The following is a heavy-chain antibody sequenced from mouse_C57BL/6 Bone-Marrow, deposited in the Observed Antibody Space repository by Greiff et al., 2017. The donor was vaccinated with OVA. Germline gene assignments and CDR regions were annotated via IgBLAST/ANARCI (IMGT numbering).Heavy chain of an antibody. J-gene: IGHJ2*01. D-gene: IGHD2-3*01. CDR1: GFTIKDYY. Sequence: EVQVVESGAELVRPGASVKLSCTASGFTIKDYYMHWVKQRPEQGLEWIGRIDPEDGDTEYAPKFQGKATMTANTSSYTAYLQLSSLTSEDTAGYYCTTPDGYYPGDWGQGTTLTVSS. CDR3: TTPDGYYPGD. CDR2: IDPEDGDT. V-gene: IGHV14-1*01.